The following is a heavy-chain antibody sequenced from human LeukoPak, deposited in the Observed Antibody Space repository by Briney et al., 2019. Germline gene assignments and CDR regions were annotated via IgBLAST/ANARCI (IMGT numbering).Heavy chain of an antibody. CDR1: GYTFNAFY. CDR3: AGDGYNSRRFFDY. CDR2: INPNSGGS. D-gene: IGHD5-24*01. V-gene: IGHV1-2*02. J-gene: IGHJ4*02. Sequence: ASVKVSCKTSGYTFNAFYMHWVRQAPGQGLEWMGWINPNSGGSNYAQKFQGRVTMTSDTSINTAYMELSRLISDDTAVYYCAGDGYNSRRFFDYWGQGTLVTVSS.